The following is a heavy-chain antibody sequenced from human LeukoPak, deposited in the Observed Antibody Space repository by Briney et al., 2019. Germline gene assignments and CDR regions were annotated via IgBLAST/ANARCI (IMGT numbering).Heavy chain of an antibody. J-gene: IGHJ4*02. Sequence: PGGSLRLSCVASGFPFDDYGMFWVRQTPGKGLEWVSGISWNSGSIGYADSVKGRFTISRDNSKNTLYLQMNSLRAEDTAVYYCAKDQYRWKDSSWSLLPFDYWGQGTLVTVSS. D-gene: IGHD6-13*01. CDR2: ISWNSGSI. V-gene: IGHV3-9*01. CDR1: GFPFDDYG. CDR3: AKDQYRWKDSSWSLLPFDY.